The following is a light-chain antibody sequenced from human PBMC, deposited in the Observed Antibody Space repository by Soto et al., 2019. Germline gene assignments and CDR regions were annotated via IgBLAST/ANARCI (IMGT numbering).Light chain of an antibody. Sequence: AIQLTQSPSSLSASVGDRVTITCRASQGISSALAWYQQKPGKAPKLLIYDASSLESGVPSRFSGSGSGTDFTLTISSLQPEDFANYYCQQFNNYPQITLGQGTRLEIK. J-gene: IGKJ5*01. CDR3: QQFNNYPQIT. CDR1: QGISSA. V-gene: IGKV1D-13*01. CDR2: DAS.